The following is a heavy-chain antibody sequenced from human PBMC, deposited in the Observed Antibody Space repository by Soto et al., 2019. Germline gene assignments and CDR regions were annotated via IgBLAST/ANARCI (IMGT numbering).Heavy chain of an antibody. J-gene: IGHJ4*02. V-gene: IGHV3-23*01. CDR2: ISGSGGST. CDR1: GFTFSSYA. D-gene: IGHD3-22*01. Sequence: GSLRLSCAASGFTFSSYAMSWVRQAPGKGLEWVSAISGSGGSTYYADSVKGRFTISRDNSKNTLYLQMNSLRAEDTAVYYCAKGLANYYDSSGYYPFDYWGQGTLVTVSS. CDR3: AKGLANYYDSSGYYPFDY.